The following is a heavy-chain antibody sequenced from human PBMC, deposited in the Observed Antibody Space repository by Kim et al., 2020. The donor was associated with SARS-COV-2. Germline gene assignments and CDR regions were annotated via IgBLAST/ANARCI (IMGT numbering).Heavy chain of an antibody. CDR2: ISSNGGST. D-gene: IGHD3-3*01. CDR3: VKGRDRSGYHRGILDY. CDR1: GFTFSSNA. Sequence: GGSLRLSCSASGFTFSSNAMNWVRQAPGKGLEYVSEISSNGGSTDYAGSVKGRFTISRDNSKNTLYLQMSSLRVEDTAVYYCVKGRDRSGYHRGILDYWGQGSLVTVSS. V-gene: IGHV3-64D*08. J-gene: IGHJ4*02.